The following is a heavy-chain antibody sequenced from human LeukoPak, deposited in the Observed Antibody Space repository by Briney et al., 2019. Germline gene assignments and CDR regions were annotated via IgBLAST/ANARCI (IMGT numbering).Heavy chain of an antibody. CDR2: INPNSGGT. Sequence: ASVKVSCKASGYTFTGYYMHWVRQAPGQGLEWMGRINPNSGGTNYAQKFQGRVTMTRDTSISTAYMELSRLRSDDTAVYYCARQVVVPAADSNWFDPWGQGTLVTVSS. J-gene: IGHJ5*02. CDR1: GYTFTGYY. D-gene: IGHD2-2*01. V-gene: IGHV1-2*06. CDR3: ARQVVVPAADSNWFDP.